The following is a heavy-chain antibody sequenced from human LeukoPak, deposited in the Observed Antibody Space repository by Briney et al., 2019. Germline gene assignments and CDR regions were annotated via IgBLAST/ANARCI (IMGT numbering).Heavy chain of an antibody. CDR3: ARDSSSWYGSFDY. V-gene: IGHV3-48*01. CDR1: GLTFSDYAYA. Sequence: GGSLRLSCAASGLTFSDYAYAMTWVRQAPGKGLEWVSYISSSSSTIYYADSVKGRFTISRDNAKNSLYLQMNSLRAEDTAVYYCARDSSSWYGSFDYWGQGTLVTVSS. J-gene: IGHJ4*02. CDR2: ISSSSSTI. D-gene: IGHD6-13*01.